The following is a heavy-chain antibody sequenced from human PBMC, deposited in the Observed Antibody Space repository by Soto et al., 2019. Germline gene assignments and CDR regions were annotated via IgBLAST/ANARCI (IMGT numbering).Heavy chain of an antibody. J-gene: IGHJ4*02. CDR3: SRITSLFFASGNDDPGVFES. CDR1: GGSFSDNS. CDR2: IKQNGNT. Sequence: QVQLQQWGAGLLKPSETLSLTCTVSGGSFSDNSWSWIRQSPGKGLQWIGEIKQNGNTDYTPSLKSRLTISADAYNALLSLTRTSVTAADTPVYYCSRITSLFFASGNDDPGVFESWGRGALAIVSS. D-gene: IGHD3-3*01. V-gene: IGHV4-34*01.